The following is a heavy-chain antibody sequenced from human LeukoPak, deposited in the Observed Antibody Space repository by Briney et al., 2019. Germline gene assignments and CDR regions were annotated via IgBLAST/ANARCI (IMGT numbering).Heavy chain of an antibody. CDR1: GYTFTSYG. CDR3: ASRLRWNQATDY. D-gene: IGHD4-23*01. V-gene: IGHV1-18*01. J-gene: IGHJ4*02. Sequence: ASVKVSCKASGYTFTSYGISWVRQAPGQGLEWMGWISAYNGNTNYAQKLQGRVTMTTDTSTSTAYMELRSLRSDDTAVDYCASRLRWNQATDYWVQATLVTVPS. CDR2: ISAYNGNT.